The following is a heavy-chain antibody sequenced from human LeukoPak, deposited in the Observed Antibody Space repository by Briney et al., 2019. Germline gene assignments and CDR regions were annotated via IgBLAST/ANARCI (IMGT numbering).Heavy chain of an antibody. CDR2: IYYSGST. D-gene: IGHD4-23*01. CDR1: GGSIGSSSYY. CDR3: ARGDMTTVVQFDY. J-gene: IGHJ4*02. Sequence: SETLSLTCTVSGGSIGSSSYYWGWIRQPPGKGLEWIGSIYYSGSTYYNPSLKSRVTISVDTSKNQFSLKLSSVTAADTAVYYCARGDMTTVVQFDYWGQGTLVTVSS. V-gene: IGHV4-39*07.